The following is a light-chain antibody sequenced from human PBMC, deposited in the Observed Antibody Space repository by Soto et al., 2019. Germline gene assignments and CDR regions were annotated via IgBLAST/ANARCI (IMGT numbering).Light chain of an antibody. J-gene: IGLJ1*01. CDR1: SSDVGGYDY. CDR2: EVT. Sequence: QSVLTQPASVSGSPGQSIAISCTGTSSDVGGYDYVSWYQQHPDKAPKLMIYEVTKRPSGVSNRFSGSKSGNTASLTISGRQPEDEADYYCSSHTSGSTRVFGSWTKLTVL. CDR3: SSHTSGSTRV. V-gene: IGLV2-14*01.